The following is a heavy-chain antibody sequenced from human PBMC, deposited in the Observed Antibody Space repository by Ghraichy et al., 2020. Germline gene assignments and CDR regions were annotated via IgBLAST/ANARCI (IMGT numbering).Heavy chain of an antibody. J-gene: IGHJ6*02. Sequence: GESLNISCKGSGYSFTSYWIGWVRQMPGKGLEWMGIIYPGDSDTRYSPSFQGQVTISADKSISTAYLQWSSLKASDTAMYYCARHGVLLRYFDSPTEYYYYYYGMDVWGQGTTVTVSS. CDR2: IYPGDSDT. CDR1: GYSFTSYW. D-gene: IGHD3-9*01. V-gene: IGHV5-51*01. CDR3: ARHGVLLRYFDSPTEYYYYYYGMDV.